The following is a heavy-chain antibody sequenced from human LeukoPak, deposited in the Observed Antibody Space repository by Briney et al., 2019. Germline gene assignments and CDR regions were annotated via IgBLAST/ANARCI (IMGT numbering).Heavy chain of an antibody. V-gene: IGHV1-69*13. Sequence: ASVKVSCKASGGTFSSYAISWVRQAPGQGLDWMGGIIPIFGTANYAQKFQGRVTITADESTSTAYMELSSLRSEDTAVYYCARVRYTVTTTDVRFDPWGQGTLVTVSS. D-gene: IGHD4-17*01. J-gene: IGHJ5*02. CDR3: ARVRYTVTTTDVRFDP. CDR1: GGTFSSYA. CDR2: IIPIFGTA.